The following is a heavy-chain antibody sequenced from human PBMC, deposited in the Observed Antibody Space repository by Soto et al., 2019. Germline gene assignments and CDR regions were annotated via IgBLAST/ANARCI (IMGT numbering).Heavy chain of an antibody. Sequence: GGSLRLSCAASGFTFSSYAMSWVRQAPGKGLEWVSAISGSGGSTYYADSVKGRFTISRDNSKNQLYLQMNSLTAEDTAVYYFAKVGSSIAARPDRYYFDYWGQGTLVTVSS. CDR3: AKVGSSIAARPDRYYFDY. J-gene: IGHJ4*02. V-gene: IGHV3-23*01. D-gene: IGHD6-6*01. CDR1: GFTFSSYA. CDR2: ISGSGGST.